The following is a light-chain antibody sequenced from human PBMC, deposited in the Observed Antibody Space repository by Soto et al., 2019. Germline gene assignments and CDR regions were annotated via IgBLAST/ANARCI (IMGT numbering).Light chain of an antibody. Sequence: DIQVTQSPSSVSASVGDRVTITCRATRDISRWLAWYQQKPGKAPKLVIYAASNLQSGVPSRFNGSGSGTDFTLTINSLQPDDFATYYCQQSNSFPYTFGQGTKVDIK. CDR2: AAS. V-gene: IGKV1-12*01. J-gene: IGKJ2*01. CDR3: QQSNSFPYT. CDR1: RDISRW.